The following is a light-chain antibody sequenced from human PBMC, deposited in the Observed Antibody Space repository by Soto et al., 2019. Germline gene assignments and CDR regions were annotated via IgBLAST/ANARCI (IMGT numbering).Light chain of an antibody. CDR2: DAS. CDR1: QSISSW. CDR3: LQHNSYPRVT. Sequence: IKVSQSPSTLSASFSDRVTITCRASQSISSWVAWFQQKPGKAPKLLIYDASNLETWVPSRFSGSESGTEFTLTISSLQPEDFATYYCLQHNSYPRVTFGGGTKVDIK. J-gene: IGKJ4*01. V-gene: IGKV1-5*01.